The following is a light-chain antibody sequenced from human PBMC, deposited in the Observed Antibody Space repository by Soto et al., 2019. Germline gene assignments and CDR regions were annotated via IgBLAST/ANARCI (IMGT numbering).Light chain of an antibody. V-gene: IGLV2-8*01. CDR1: SSDVGGYNY. CDR3: SSYAGAHIV. Sequence: QSALTQPPSASGSPGQSVAISCTGTSSDVGGYNYVSWYQQYPGKAPKLMIYDVSKRPSGVPDRFPGSKSGNTASLTVSGLQAEDEADYYCSSYAGAHIVFGTGTKVTVL. CDR2: DVS. J-gene: IGLJ1*01.